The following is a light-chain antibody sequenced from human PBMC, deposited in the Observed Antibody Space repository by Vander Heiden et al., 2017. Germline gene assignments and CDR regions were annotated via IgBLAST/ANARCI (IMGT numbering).Light chain of an antibody. CDR3: QVVDRGNSDLV. V-gene: IGLV3-21*02. Sequence: VLTQPPSASVAQGQTAQITCGGDNIANTSGVWCHQRPGQAPVLVVFGNGDRPSGGPGRLSAADSGNTATLTISRVKAGEEADYGCQVVDRGNSDLVFGSGTKVNVL. CDR1: NIANTS. CDR2: GNG. J-gene: IGLJ1*01.